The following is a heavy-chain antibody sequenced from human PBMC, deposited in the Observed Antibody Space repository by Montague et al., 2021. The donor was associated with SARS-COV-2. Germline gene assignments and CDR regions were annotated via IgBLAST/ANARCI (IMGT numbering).Heavy chain of an antibody. CDR3: ARHEGVVVAATYTGFSVHPGWFDP. CDR2: IYYSGST. CDR1: GGSISSSSYY. D-gene: IGHD2-15*01. Sequence: SETLSLTCTVSGGSISSSSYYWGWIRQPPGKGLEWIGSIYYSGSTYYNPSLKSRVTISVDTSKNQFALKLSSVTAADTAVYYCARHEGVVVAATYTGFSVHPGWFDPWGQGTLVTVSS. J-gene: IGHJ5*02. V-gene: IGHV4-39*01.